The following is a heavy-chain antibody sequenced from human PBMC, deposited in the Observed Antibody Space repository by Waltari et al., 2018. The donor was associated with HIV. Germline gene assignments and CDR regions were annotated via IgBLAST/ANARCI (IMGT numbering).Heavy chain of an antibody. J-gene: IGHJ6*02. CDR1: GLTVSSNY. V-gene: IGHV3-53*01. D-gene: IGHD1-26*01. Sequence: EVQLVESGGGLIEPGGSLRLSCAASGLTVSSNYMSWVRQAPGKGLEWVSVIYSGGRSYYADSVKGRFTISRDNSKNTLSLHMNSLGPEDTAVYYCARDPRSSGYYGMDVWGQGTTVTVSS. CDR3: ARDPRSSGYYGMDV. CDR2: IYSGGRS.